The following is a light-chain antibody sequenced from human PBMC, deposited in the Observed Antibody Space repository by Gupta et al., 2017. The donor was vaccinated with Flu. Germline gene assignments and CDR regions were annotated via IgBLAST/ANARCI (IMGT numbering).Light chain of an antibody. CDR3: CTDAGSYL. CDR1: SSDLGSYNL. CDR2: EVR. Sequence: QSALPQPASVSGSPGQSLTISCTGTSSDLGSYNLVSRYQQHPDKAPKLMIYEVRTRPSGISSRFSGSKSGNTASLTISGLQTEDEADYYGCTDAGSYLFGTGTKVTVL. V-gene: IGLV2-23*02. J-gene: IGLJ1*01.